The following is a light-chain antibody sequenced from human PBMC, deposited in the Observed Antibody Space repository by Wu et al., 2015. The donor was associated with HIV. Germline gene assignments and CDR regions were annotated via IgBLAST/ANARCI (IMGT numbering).Light chain of an antibody. J-gene: IGKJ5*01. V-gene: IGKV3-11*01. CDR2: HAS. Sequence: IVLTQSPATLSVSPGERVTLSCRASHSLNTYVAWYQQKAGQAPRLLLYHASNRATGVPARFSGGGFGTDYTLTISSLEPEDFAVYYCQQAINWPLTFGQGTRL. CDR1: HSLNTY. CDR3: QQAINWPLT.